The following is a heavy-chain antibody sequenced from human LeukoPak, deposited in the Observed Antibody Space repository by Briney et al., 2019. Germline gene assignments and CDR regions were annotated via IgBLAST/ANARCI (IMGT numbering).Heavy chain of an antibody. CDR1: GFTFSSYA. Sequence: GGSLRLSCAASGFTFSSYAMSWVRQAPGKGLEWVSAISGSGGSTYYADSVKGRFTISRDNSKNTLYLQMNSLRAEDTAVYYCAKGYDFWSGYPWAFDIWGQGTMVTVSS. D-gene: IGHD3-3*01. CDR2: ISGSGGST. CDR3: AKGYDFWSGYPWAFDI. J-gene: IGHJ3*02. V-gene: IGHV3-23*01.